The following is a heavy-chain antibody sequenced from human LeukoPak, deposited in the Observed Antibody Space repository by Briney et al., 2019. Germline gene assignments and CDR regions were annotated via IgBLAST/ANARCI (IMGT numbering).Heavy chain of an antibody. CDR1: GGSISSYY. D-gene: IGHD5-18*01. CDR3: ASLRGYSYGFDS. Sequence: PSETLSLTCTVSGGSISSYYWNWIRQPPGKGLEWIGYIYSSGSTNYNPSLKSRVTISLDTTKNQFSLKLSSVTAADTAVYYCASLRGYSYGFDSWGQGTLVTVSS. CDR2: IYSSGST. V-gene: IGHV4-59*01. J-gene: IGHJ4*02.